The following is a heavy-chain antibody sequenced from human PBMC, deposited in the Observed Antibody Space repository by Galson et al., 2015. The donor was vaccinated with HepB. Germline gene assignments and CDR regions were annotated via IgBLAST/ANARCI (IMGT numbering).Heavy chain of an antibody. D-gene: IGHD3-3*01. Sequence: SLRLSCAASGFTFSSYWMSWVRQAPGKGLEWVANIKQDGSEKYYVDSVKGRFTISRDNAKNSLYLQMNSLRAEDTAVYYCAREVPWYYDFWSGYSPFDYWGQGTLVTVSS. CDR2: IKQDGSEK. CDR1: GFTFSSYW. V-gene: IGHV3-7*03. CDR3: AREVPWYYDFWSGYSPFDY. J-gene: IGHJ4*02.